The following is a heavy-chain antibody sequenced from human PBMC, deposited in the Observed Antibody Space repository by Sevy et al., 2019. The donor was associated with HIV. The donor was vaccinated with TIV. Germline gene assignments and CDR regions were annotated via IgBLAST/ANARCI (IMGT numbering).Heavy chain of an antibody. J-gene: IGHJ4*02. CDR1: GFTFSGYA. CDR3: AKGQGFWSGYIHFFDH. D-gene: IGHD3-3*01. V-gene: IGHV3-23*01. CDR2: ISGSGGGT. Sequence: GESLKISCEASGFTFSGYAMNWVRQAPGKGLEWVSTISGSGGGTTFADSVKGRFSISRDNSKNTLYLQMNSLRAEDTALYYCAKGQGFWSGYIHFFDHWGQGTLVTVSS.